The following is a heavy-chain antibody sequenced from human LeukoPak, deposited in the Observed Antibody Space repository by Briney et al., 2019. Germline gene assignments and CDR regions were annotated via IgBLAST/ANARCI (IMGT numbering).Heavy chain of an antibody. V-gene: IGHV3-23*01. CDR3: ARSPTGSGWYYFDY. J-gene: IGHJ4*02. D-gene: IGHD6-19*01. CDR1: GFSFSSYS. CDR2: ISGSGGST. Sequence: PGGSLRLSCTASGFSFSSYSMNWVRQAPGKGLEWVSAISGSGGSTYYADSVKGRFTISRDNSKNTLYLQMNSLRAEDTAVYYCARSPTGSGWYYFDYWGQGTLVTVSS.